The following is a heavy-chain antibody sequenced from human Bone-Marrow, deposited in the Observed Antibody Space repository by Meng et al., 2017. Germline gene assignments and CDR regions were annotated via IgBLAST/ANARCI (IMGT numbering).Heavy chain of an antibody. CDR1: GGSISSGGYY. Sequence: SETLSRTRTVSGGSISSGGYYWSWIRQHPGKGLEWIGYIYYSGSTYYNPSLKSRVTISVDTSKNQFSLKLSSVTAADTAVYYCARGLREGYDSSGYYLPDYWGQGTLVSVSS. J-gene: IGHJ4*02. CDR3: ARGLREGYDSSGYYLPDY. D-gene: IGHD3-22*01. CDR2: IYYSGST. V-gene: IGHV4-31*03.